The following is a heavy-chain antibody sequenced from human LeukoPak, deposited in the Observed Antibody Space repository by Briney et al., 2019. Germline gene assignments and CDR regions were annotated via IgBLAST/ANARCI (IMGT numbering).Heavy chain of an antibody. CDR3: ARHGGGGESYPRVFDY. CDR1: GGSISPYY. D-gene: IGHD1-26*01. V-gene: IGHV4-59*08. J-gene: IGHJ4*02. CDR2: IYYSGST. Sequence: SETLSLTCTVSGGSISPYYWSWIRQPPGKGLEWIGYIYYSGSTNYNPFLKSRVTISVDTSKNQFSLKLSSVTAADTAVYYCARHGGGGESYPRVFDYWGRGTLVTVSS.